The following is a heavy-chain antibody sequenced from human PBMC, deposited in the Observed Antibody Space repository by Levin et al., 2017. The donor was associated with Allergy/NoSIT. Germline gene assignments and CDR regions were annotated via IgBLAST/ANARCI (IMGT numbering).Heavy chain of an antibody. CDR1: GFTFNNYA. D-gene: IGHD6-19*01. Sequence: LSLTCAASGFTFNNYAMSWVRQAPGKGLEWVSAIINSGVGTYYADSVKGRFTISRDNSKNTMYLQMNSLRAEDTAVYFCAKDAIRGSDQPYYFDDWGQGTLVTASS. CDR2: IINSGVGT. J-gene: IGHJ4*02. CDR3: AKDAIRGSDQPYYFDD. V-gene: IGHV3-23*01.